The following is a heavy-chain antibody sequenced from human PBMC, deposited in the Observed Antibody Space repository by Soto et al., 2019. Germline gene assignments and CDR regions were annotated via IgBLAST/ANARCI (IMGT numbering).Heavy chain of an antibody. V-gene: IGHV6-1*01. J-gene: IGHJ4*02. CDR3: VRGPYNYNSRYFDY. CDR1: GDSVSSNGAA. Sequence: SQTLSLTCAISGDSVSSNGAAWNWIRQSPSRGLEWLGRTYYRSRWYSDYAPSVKSRVSMSVDTSKNQFSLRLYSVTAADTAVYYCVRGPYNYNSRYFDYWGQGTLVTVSS. D-gene: IGHD1-1*01. CDR2: TYYRSRWYS.